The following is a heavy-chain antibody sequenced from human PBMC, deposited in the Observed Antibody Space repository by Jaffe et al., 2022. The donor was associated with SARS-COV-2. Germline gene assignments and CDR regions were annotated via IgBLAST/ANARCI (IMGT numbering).Heavy chain of an antibody. CDR3: AREPLYCTPTSCYNYYYYMDI. Sequence: QVQLVQSGAEVKKPGASVKVSCKASGYTFTNCAMHWVRQAPGQSLEWMGWINAGSGNTKYSQNFQARVTITRDTSASTAYMELSSLRSEDTAVYYCAREPLYCTPTSCYNYYYYMDIWGKGTTVTVSS. D-gene: IGHD2-2*01. CDR1: GYTFTNCA. CDR2: INAGSGNT. V-gene: IGHV1-3*01. J-gene: IGHJ6*03.